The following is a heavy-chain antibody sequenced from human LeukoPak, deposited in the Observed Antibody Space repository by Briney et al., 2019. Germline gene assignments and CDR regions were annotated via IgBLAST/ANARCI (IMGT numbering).Heavy chain of an antibody. CDR3: ASQSGYSYGPS. D-gene: IGHD5-18*01. CDR2: IYYSGIT. Sequence: PSETLSLTCTVSGGSISSSSYYWGWIRQPPGKGLEWIGSIYYSGITYYNPSLKSRVTISVETSKNQFSLNLTSVTAADTAVYYCASQSGYSYGPSWGQGTLVTVSS. CDR1: GGSISSSSYY. J-gene: IGHJ5*02. V-gene: IGHV4-39*07.